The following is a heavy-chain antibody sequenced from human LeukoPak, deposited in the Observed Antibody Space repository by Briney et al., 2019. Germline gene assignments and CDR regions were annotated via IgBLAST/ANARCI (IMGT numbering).Heavy chain of an antibody. CDR1: GGTFSSCA. J-gene: IGHJ4*02. CDR2: IIPIFGTA. CDR3: ARASRVVVAAASFDY. V-gene: IGHV1-69*13. D-gene: IGHD2-15*01. Sequence: SVKVSCKASGGTFSSCAISWVRQAPGQWLEWMGRIIPIFGTANYAQKFRGRVTIAADESTSTAYMELSSLRSEDTAVYYCARASRVVVAAASFDYWGQGTLVTVSS.